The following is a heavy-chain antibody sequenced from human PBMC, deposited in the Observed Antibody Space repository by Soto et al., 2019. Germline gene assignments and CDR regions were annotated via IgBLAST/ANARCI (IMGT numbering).Heavy chain of an antibody. J-gene: IGHJ4*02. V-gene: IGHV3-33*01. Sequence: GGSLRLSCAASGFTFSSYGMHWVRQAPGKGLEWVAVIWYDGSNKYYADSVKGRFTISRDNSKNTLYLQMNSLRAEDTAVYYCARDLLQLWPNDYFDYWGQGTLVTVSS. CDR1: GFTFSSYG. D-gene: IGHD5-18*01. CDR3: ARDLLQLWPNDYFDY. CDR2: IWYDGSNK.